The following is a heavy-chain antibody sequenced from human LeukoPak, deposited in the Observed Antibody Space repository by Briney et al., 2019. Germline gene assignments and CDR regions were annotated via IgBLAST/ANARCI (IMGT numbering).Heavy chain of an antibody. D-gene: IGHD3-10*01. J-gene: IGHJ4*02. Sequence: GGSLRLSCAASGFTFSSYAMHWVRQAPGKGLEWVAVISYDGSNKYYADSVKGRFTISRDNSKNTLYLQMNSLRAEDTAVYYCARDQDYYGSGRTYWGKETLVTVSS. CDR2: ISYDGSNK. CDR1: GFTFSSYA. V-gene: IGHV3-30*01. CDR3: ARDQDYYGSGRTY.